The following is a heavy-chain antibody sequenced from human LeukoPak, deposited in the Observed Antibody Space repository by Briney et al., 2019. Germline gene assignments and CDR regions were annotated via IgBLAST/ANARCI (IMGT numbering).Heavy chain of an antibody. CDR1: GFTFSRYG. CDR2: ISYDGSNK. J-gene: IGHJ4*02. V-gene: IGHV3-30*18. Sequence: GGSLRLSCAASGFTFSRYGMHWVRQAPGKGLEWVAVISYDGSNKYYADSVKGRFTISRDNSKNTLYLQMNSLRAEDTAVCYCAKEWDYYDSSGYYFAPDYWGQGTLVTVSS. D-gene: IGHD3-22*01. CDR3: AKEWDYYDSSGYYFAPDY.